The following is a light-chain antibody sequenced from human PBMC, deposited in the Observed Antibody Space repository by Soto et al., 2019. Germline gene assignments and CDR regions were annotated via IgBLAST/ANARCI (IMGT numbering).Light chain of an antibody. Sequence: SYVLTQPPSVSVAPGQTARISCGGNNIGSKRVHWYQQRPGQAPVLVVYDDSDRPSGIPERFSGSNSGNTATLTITRVEAGDEADYYCQVWHGASDLVAFGGGTKLTVL. V-gene: IGLV3-21*02. CDR3: QVWHGASDLVA. CDR1: NIGSKR. CDR2: DDS. J-gene: IGLJ2*01.